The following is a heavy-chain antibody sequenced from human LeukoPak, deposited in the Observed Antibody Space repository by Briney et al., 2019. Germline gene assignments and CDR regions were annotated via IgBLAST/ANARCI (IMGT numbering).Heavy chain of an antibody. V-gene: IGHV4-34*01. J-gene: IGHJ5*02. CDR2: INHSGST. Sequence: KPSETLSLTCAVYGGSFSGYYWSWIRQPPGKGLEWIGEINHSGSTNYNPSLKSRVTISVDTSKNQFSLKLSSVTAADTAVYYCARDSNWNYVFGSWGQGTLVTVSS. D-gene: IGHD1-7*01. CDR1: GGSFSGYY. CDR3: ARDSNWNYVFGS.